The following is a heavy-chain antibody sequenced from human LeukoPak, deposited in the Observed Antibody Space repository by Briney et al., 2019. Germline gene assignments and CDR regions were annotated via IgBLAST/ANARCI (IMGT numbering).Heavy chain of an antibody. CDR3: ARFIAAPYYFDC. CDR1: GFTFSSYS. Sequence: GGSLRLSCAASGFTFSSYSMNWVRPAPGKGLEWVSFISSSRSYIYYADSVKGRFTISRDNAKKSLYMEMNSLRAEDTAVYYCARFIAAPYYFDCWGRGTLVTVSS. V-gene: IGHV3-21*01. J-gene: IGHJ4*02. D-gene: IGHD6-13*01. CDR2: ISSSRSYI.